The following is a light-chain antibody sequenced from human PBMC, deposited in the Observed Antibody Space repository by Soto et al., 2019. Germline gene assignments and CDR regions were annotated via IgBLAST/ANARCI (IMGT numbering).Light chain of an antibody. CDR3: QQYESYSWT. Sequence: DIQMTQSPSTLSASVGDRVTITCRASQGLSSYLAWYQQRPGKAPKLLIYTASTLQSGVPSRFSGSGSGTEFTLTISSLQPDDSATYYCQQYESYSWTFGQGTKVDIK. CDR2: TAS. J-gene: IGKJ1*01. CDR1: QGLSSY. V-gene: IGKV1-9*01.